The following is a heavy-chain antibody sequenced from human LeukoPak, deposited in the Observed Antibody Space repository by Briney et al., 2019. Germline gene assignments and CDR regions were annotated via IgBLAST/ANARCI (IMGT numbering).Heavy chain of an antibody. CDR3: ASSSGTTGPLAY. CDR1: GGTFSSYA. V-gene: IGHV1-69*13. J-gene: IGHJ4*02. D-gene: IGHD1-1*01. Sequence: GASVKVSCKASGGTFSSYAISWVRQAPGQGLEWMGGIIPIFGTANYAQKFQGRVTITADESTSTAYMELSSLRSEDTAVYYCASSSGTTGPLAYWGQGTLVTVSS. CDR2: IIPIFGTA.